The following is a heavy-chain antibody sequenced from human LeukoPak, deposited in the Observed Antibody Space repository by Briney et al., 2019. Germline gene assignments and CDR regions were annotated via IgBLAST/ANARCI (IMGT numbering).Heavy chain of an antibody. CDR3: AKPISSGWYSFDS. CDR1: GLTYSSYA. D-gene: IGHD6-19*01. V-gene: IGHV3-23*01. Sequence: PGGSLRLSCAASGLTYSSYAISWVRQAPGKGLEWVSAISGSGGSTYSADSVKGRFTISRDNSKNTLYLQINSLRAEDTAVYYCAKPISSGWYSFDSWGQGTLVTVSS. J-gene: IGHJ4*02. CDR2: ISGSGGST.